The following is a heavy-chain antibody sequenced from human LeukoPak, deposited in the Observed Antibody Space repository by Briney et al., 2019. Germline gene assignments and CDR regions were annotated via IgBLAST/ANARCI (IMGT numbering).Heavy chain of an antibody. J-gene: IGHJ5*02. Sequence: SETLSLTCAVYGGSFSGYYWSWIRQPPGKGLEWIGYIYYSGSTNYNPSLKSRVTISVDTSKNQFSLKLSSVTAADTAVYYCARVLWFGESNWFDPWGQGTLVTVSS. D-gene: IGHD3-10*01. V-gene: IGHV4-59*01. CDR3: ARVLWFGESNWFDP. CDR2: IYYSGST. CDR1: GGSFSGYY.